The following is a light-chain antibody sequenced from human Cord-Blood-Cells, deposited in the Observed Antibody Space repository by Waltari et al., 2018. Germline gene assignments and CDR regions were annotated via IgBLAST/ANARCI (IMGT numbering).Light chain of an antibody. CDR2: GNS. CDR1: SPNIGAGYD. J-gene: IGLJ3*02. Sequence: QSVLTQPPSVSGAPGQRVTHPCTGSSPNIGAGYDVHWYQQLPGTAPKLLIYGNSNRPSGVPDRFSGSKSGTSASLAITGLQAEDEADYYCQSYDSSLSGWVFGGGTKLTVL. V-gene: IGLV1-40*01. CDR3: QSYDSSLSGWV.